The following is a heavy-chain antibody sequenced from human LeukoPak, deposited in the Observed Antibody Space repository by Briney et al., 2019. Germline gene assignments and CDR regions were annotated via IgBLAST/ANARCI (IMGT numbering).Heavy chain of an antibody. CDR3: AKGYYYGSSGYYSPFDY. CDR1: GFTFSSYA. V-gene: IGHV3-23*01. J-gene: IGHJ4*02. CDR2: ISGSGGST. D-gene: IGHD3-22*01. Sequence: GGSLRLSCAASGFTFSSYAMSWVRQAPGKGLEWVSAISGSGGSTYYADSVKGRFTISRDNSKNTLYLQMNSLRAEDTAVYYCAKGYYYGSSGYYSPFDYWGQGTLVTVSS.